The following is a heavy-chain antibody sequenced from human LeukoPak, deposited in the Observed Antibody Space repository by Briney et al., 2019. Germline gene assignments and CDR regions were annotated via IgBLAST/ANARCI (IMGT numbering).Heavy chain of an antibody. J-gene: IGHJ6*03. Sequence: PSETLSLTCTVSGGSISSYYWSWIRQPAGKGLEWIGRIYTSGSTNYNPSLKSRVTISVDTSKNQFSLKLSSVTAADTTVHYCARHPRYYGSGSQRANYYMDVWGKGTTVTISS. V-gene: IGHV4-4*07. CDR2: IYTSGST. D-gene: IGHD3-10*01. CDR1: GGSISSYY. CDR3: ARHPRYYGSGSQRANYYMDV.